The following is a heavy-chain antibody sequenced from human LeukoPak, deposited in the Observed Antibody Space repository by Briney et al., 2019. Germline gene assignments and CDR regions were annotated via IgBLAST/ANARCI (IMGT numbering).Heavy chain of an antibody. D-gene: IGHD4-11*01. J-gene: IGHJ3*01. CDR1: GFTFPNYV. Sequence: PGGSLRLSCAASGFTFPNYVMSWVRQAPGKGLEWVSGISGSGRNTYYADSVKGRFTISRDNSKNTLYLQMNSLRAEDAAVYYCANEYSKGDVWGQGTMVTVSS. CDR3: ANEYSKGDV. V-gene: IGHV3-23*01. CDR2: ISGSGRNT.